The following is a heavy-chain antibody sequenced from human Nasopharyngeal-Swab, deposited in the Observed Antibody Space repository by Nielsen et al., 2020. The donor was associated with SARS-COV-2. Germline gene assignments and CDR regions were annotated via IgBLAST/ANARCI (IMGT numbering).Heavy chain of an antibody. J-gene: IGHJ6*02. V-gene: IGHV3-23*01. CDR2: ISGSGGST. Sequence: WIRQPPGKGLEWVSAISGSGGSTYYADSVKGWFTISRDNSKNTLYLQMNSLRAEDTAVYYCAKDLPKQQLAQYYYYGMDVWGQGTTVTVSS. D-gene: IGHD6-13*01. CDR3: AKDLPKQQLAQYYYYGMDV.